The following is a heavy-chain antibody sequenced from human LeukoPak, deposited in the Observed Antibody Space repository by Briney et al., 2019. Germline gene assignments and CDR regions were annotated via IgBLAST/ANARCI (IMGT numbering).Heavy chain of an antibody. Sequence: ASVKVSCKASGYTFTGYYMHWVRQAPGQGLEWMGWINPNSGGTNYAQKFQGRVTMTRDTSISTAYMELSRLRSEDTAVYYCARSIPRGYSYGNKYYFDYWGQGTLVTVSS. J-gene: IGHJ4*02. CDR3: ARSIPRGYSYGNKYYFDY. D-gene: IGHD5-18*01. CDR1: GYTFTGYY. V-gene: IGHV1-2*02. CDR2: INPNSGGT.